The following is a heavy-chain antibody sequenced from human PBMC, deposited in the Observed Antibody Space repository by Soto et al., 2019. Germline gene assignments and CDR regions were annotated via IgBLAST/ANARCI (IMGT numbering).Heavy chain of an antibody. J-gene: IGHJ4*02. D-gene: IGHD2-2*01. CDR2: IKQDGSEK. Sequence: GGSLRLSCAASGFTFISDWMSWVRQAPGKGLEWVANIKQDGSEKYYVDSVKGRFTISRDNAKNSLYLQMNSLRAEDTAVYYCARDLRSGSRTSCNYYWGQGTLVTVSS. CDR1: GFTFISDW. V-gene: IGHV3-7*04. CDR3: ARDLRSGSRTSCNYY.